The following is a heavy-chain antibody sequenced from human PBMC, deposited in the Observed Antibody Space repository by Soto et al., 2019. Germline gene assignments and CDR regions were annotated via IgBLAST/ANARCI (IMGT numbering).Heavy chain of an antibody. V-gene: IGHV4-39*07. CDR3: ASRGTIFGVVEWFDP. CDR2: IYYSGST. D-gene: IGHD3-3*01. CDR1: GGSISSSSYY. Sequence: PSETLSLTCTVSGGSISSSSYYWGWIRQPPGKGLEWIGSIYYSGSTYYNPSLKSRVTISVDTSKNQFSLKLSSVTAADTAVYYCASRGTIFGVVEWFDPWGQGTLVTVSS. J-gene: IGHJ5*02.